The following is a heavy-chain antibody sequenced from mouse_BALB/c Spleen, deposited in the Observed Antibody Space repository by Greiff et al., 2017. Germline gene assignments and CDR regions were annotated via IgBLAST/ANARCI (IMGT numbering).Heavy chain of an antibody. Sequence: EVQLQQSGAELVKPGASVKLSCTASGFNIKDTYMHWVKQRPEQGLEWIGRIDPANGNTKYDPKFQGKATITADTSSNTAYLQLSSLTSEDTAVYYCAYDYDEVAWFAYWGQGTLVTVSA. CDR2: IDPANGNT. D-gene: IGHD2-4*01. CDR3: AYDYDEVAWFAY. J-gene: IGHJ3*01. V-gene: IGHV14-3*02. CDR1: GFNIKDTY.